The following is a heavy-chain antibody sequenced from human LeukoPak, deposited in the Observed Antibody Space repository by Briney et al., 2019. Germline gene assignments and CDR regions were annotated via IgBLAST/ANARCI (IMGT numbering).Heavy chain of an antibody. V-gene: IGHV1-69*05. CDR3: AREVLGAAGSYHTLDAFDI. D-gene: IGHD6-13*01. J-gene: IGHJ3*02. Sequence: SVKVSCKASGGTFSSYAISWVRQAPGQGLEWMGGIIPIFGTANYAQKFQGRVTITTDESTSTAYMELSSLRSEDTAVYYCAREVLGAAGSYHTLDAFDIWGQGTMVTVS. CDR2: IIPIFGTA. CDR1: GGTFSSYA.